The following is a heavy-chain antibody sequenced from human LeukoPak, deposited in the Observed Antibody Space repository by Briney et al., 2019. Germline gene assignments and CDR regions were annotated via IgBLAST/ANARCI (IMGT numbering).Heavy chain of an antibody. V-gene: IGHV3-48*03. J-gene: IGHJ4*02. D-gene: IGHD6-13*01. Sequence: GGSLRLSCAASGFTFSSYEMNWVRQAPGKGLKWVSYISSSGSTIYYADSVKGRFTISRDNAKNSLYLQMNSLRAEDTAVYYCARQQLAYYFDYWGQGTQVTVSS. CDR1: GFTFSSYE. CDR3: ARQQLAYYFDY. CDR2: ISSSGSTI.